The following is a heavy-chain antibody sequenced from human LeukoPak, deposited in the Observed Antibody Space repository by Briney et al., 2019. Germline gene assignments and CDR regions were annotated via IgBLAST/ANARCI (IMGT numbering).Heavy chain of an antibody. CDR2: IYTSGST. CDR3: ARHHGTLYYYDSSGYFDY. J-gene: IGHJ4*02. CDR1: GDXISSYY. V-gene: IGHV4-4*07. D-gene: IGHD3-22*01. Sequence: SETLSLTCTVSGDXISSYYCSWIRQPAGKGLEWIGRIYTSGSTIYNPSLKSRVTMSVDTSKNQFSLKLSSVTAADTAVYYCARHHGTLYYYDSSGYFDYWGQGTLVTVSS.